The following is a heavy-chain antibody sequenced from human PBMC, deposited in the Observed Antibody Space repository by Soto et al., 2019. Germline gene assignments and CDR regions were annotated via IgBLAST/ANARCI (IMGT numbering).Heavy chain of an antibody. D-gene: IGHD6-19*01. Sequence: GGSLRLSCAASGFTFSSYAMHWVRQAPGKGLEWVAVISYDGSNKYYADSVKGRFTISRDNSKNTLYLQMNSLRAEDTAVYYCASSSDIAVAFSWGQGTMVTVSS. CDR2: ISYDGSNK. V-gene: IGHV3-30-3*01. J-gene: IGHJ3*01. CDR1: GFTFSSYA. CDR3: ASSSDIAVAFS.